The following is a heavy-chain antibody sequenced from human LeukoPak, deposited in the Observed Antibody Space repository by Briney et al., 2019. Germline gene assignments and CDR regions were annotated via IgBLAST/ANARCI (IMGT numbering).Heavy chain of an antibody. J-gene: IGHJ4*02. Sequence: GASVKVSCTTSGYTFTGYYMHWVRQAPGQGLEWMGWINPNNGGTNYAQKFQGRVTMTLDTSISTAYMELSRLRSDDTATYYCARVDGGEWYYFDYWGQGTLVTVSS. CDR3: ARVDGGEWYYFDY. CDR1: GYTFTGYY. D-gene: IGHD2-8*02. CDR2: INPNNGGT. V-gene: IGHV1-2*02.